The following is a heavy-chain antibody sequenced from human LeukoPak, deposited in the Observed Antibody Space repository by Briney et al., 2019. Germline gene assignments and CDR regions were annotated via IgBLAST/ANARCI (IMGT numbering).Heavy chain of an antibody. CDR1: GFRFSRYW. D-gene: IGHD2/OR15-2a*01. J-gene: IGHJ4*02. CDR3: ARTSFYSFDS. Sequence: GGSLRLSCAASGFRFSRYWMSWVRQAPGKGLEWVAHIKQDVDSVKGRFTISRDNAKNSLYLQMDSLRPEDTAVYFCARTSFYSFDSWGQGTLVTVS. CDR2: IKQ. V-gene: IGHV3-7*01.